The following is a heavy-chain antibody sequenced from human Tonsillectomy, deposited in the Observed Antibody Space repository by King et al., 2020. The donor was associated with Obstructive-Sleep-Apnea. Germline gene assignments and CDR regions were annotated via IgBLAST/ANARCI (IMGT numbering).Heavy chain of an antibody. CDR1: GFTFEDYA. CDR3: VKDAHYYDLLTDYSWEYFHH. V-gene: IGHV3-9*01. Sequence: VQLVESGGGLVQPGKSLRLSCAASGFTFEDYAMHWVRQTPGKGLEWVAGITWNSTDIAYADFVKGRFTISRDNAKRSLYLQMNSLRPDDSALYYCVKDAHYYDLLTDYSWEYFHHWGQGTLVTVSP. CDR2: ITWNSTDI. D-gene: IGHD3-9*01. J-gene: IGHJ1*01.